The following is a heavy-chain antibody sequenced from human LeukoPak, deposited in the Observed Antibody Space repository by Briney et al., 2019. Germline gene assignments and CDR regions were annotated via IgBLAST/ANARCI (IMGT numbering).Heavy chain of an antibody. Sequence: SETLSLTCTVSGGSISSSSYYWGWIRQPPGKGLEWIGSIYYSGSTYYNPSLKSRVTISVDTSKNQFSLKLSSVTAADTAVYYCARDSDFWKKYYFDYWGQGTLVTVSS. CDR2: IYYSGST. J-gene: IGHJ4*02. V-gene: IGHV4-39*07. D-gene: IGHD3/OR15-3a*01. CDR3: ARDSDFWKKYYFDY. CDR1: GGSISSSSYY.